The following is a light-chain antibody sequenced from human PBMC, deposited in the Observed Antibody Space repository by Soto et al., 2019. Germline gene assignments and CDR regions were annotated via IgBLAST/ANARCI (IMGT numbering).Light chain of an antibody. V-gene: IGKV1-39*01. CDR1: QSISSY. Sequence: DILMTQSPCSLSASVGDRVTITCRASQSISSYLNWYQQKPGKAPKLLIYAASSLQSGVPSRFSGSGSGTDFTLTISSLQPEDFATYYCQQSYSTPWTFGQGTKVDIK. CDR3: QQSYSTPWT. CDR2: AAS. J-gene: IGKJ1*01.